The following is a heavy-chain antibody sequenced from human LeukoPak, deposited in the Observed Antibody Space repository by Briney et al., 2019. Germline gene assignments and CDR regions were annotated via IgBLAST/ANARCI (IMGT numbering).Heavy chain of an antibody. D-gene: IGHD3-22*01. J-gene: IGHJ4*02. CDR1: GGTFSSYA. V-gene: IGHV1-69*05. CDR2: IIPIFGTA. Sequence: SVKVSCKASGGTFSSYAISWVRQAPGQGLEWMGRIIPIFGTANYAQKFQGRVTITTDESTSTAYMELSSMRSEDTAVYYCARDQYDSSGYYYYWGQGTLVTVSS. CDR3: ARDQYDSSGYYYY.